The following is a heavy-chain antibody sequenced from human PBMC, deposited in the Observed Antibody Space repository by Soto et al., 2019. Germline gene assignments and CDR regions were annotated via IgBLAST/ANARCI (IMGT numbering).Heavy chain of an antibody. Sequence: EVQLLESGGGLVQPGGSLRLSCAASGFTFSSYAMSWVRQAPGKGLEWVSAISGSGGSTYYADSVKGRFTISRDNSKNTLSLQMNSLRAEDTAVYYCAKGGSITIFGVVTLDAFDIWGQGTMVTVSS. V-gene: IGHV3-23*01. D-gene: IGHD3-3*01. CDR1: GFTFSSYA. CDR3: AKGGSITIFGVVTLDAFDI. J-gene: IGHJ3*02. CDR2: ISGSGGST.